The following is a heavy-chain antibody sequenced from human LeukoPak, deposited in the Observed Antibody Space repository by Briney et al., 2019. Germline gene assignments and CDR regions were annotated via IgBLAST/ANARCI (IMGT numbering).Heavy chain of an antibody. CDR2: IWYDGSNK. V-gene: IGHV3-33*01. CDR3: ATMDV. CDR1: GFSFSNYD. Sequence: GGSLRLSCAASGFSFSNYDMHWVRQAPGKGLEWVAIIWYDGSNKYYGDPVKGRFTISRDNSKNTLHLQMNSLRAEDTAMYYCATMDVWGQGTTVTVSS. J-gene: IGHJ6*02.